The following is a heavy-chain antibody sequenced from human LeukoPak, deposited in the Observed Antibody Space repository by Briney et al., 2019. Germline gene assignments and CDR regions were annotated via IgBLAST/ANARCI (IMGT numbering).Heavy chain of an antibody. D-gene: IGHD5-12*01. CDR1: GYTFTGSY. V-gene: IGHV1-2*06. CDR3: ARGGQPPG. CDR2: LSTNNGAT. J-gene: IGHJ4*02. Sequence: ASVKVSCKASGYTFTGSYIHWVRQAPGQGLEWMERLSTNNGATNYAQKFQGRVTMTRDTSITTAYMELTRLTSDDTAVYYCARGGQPPGWGQGTLVTLSS.